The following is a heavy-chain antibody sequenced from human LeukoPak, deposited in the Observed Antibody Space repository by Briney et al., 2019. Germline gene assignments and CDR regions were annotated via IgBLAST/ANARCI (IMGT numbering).Heavy chain of an antibody. CDR1: GFTFTSYW. V-gene: IGHV3-74*01. CDR3: ARESSVGAHKAFDY. D-gene: IGHD1-26*01. Sequence: GGSPRLSCAASGFTFTSYWMHWVRQAPGKGLVWVSRIKSDGSSTSYADSVKGRFTISRDNAKNTLYMQMNSLKAEDTAVYYCARESSVGAHKAFDYWGQGTLVTVSS. CDR2: IKSDGSST. J-gene: IGHJ4*02.